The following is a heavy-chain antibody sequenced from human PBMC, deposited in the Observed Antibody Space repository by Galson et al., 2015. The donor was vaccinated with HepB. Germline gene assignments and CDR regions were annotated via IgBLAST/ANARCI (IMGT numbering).Heavy chain of an antibody. D-gene: IGHD2-21*02. J-gene: IGHJ3*02. CDR2: ISGHDDK. Sequence: TFSGFSLSTTGVDVGWIRQPPGKTLEWLALISGHDDKRYTPSLKSRLTISKDTSKQQVLLTMTNVDPVDTATYYCIHSSDLHHAFDIWGQGTSVIVSS. CDR3: IHSSDLHHAFDI. CDR1: GFSLSTTGVD. V-gene: IGHV2-5*01.